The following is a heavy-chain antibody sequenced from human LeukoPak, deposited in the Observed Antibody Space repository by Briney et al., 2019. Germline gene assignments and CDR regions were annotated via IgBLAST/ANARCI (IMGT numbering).Heavy chain of an antibody. J-gene: IGHJ3*02. V-gene: IGHV4-39*07. CDR3: ARVPYSSSWKDDAFDI. CDR1: GGSISSGTYH. CDR2: IYYSGST. D-gene: IGHD6-13*01. Sequence: PSETLSLTCTVSGGSISSGTYHWSWIRQYAGKGLEWIGSIYYSGSTYYNPSLKSRVTISVDTSKNQSSLKLSSVTAADTAVYYCARVPYSSSWKDDAFDIWGQGTMVTVSS.